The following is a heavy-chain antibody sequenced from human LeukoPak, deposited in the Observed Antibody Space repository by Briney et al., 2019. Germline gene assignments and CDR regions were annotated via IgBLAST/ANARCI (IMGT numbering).Heavy chain of an antibody. CDR3: ARHQTVLLWFGESGPIDY. Sequence: SETLSLTCTVSGGSISSSSYYWGWIRQPPGKGLEWIGNIYYSGSTYYNPSLESRVTISVDTSKNQFSLKLSSVTAADTAVYYCARHQTVLLWFGESGPIDYWGQGTLVTVSS. V-gene: IGHV4-39*01. CDR1: GGSISSSSYY. D-gene: IGHD3-10*01. J-gene: IGHJ4*02. CDR2: IYYSGST.